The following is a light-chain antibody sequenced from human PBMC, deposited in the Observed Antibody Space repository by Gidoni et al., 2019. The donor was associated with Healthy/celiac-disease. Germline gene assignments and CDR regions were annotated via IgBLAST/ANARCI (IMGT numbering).Light chain of an antibody. Sequence: IQMTHSPSSLSASLVDRVTITCRASQSISSYLNWDQQKPGKAPKLLIYDASSLQSGVPSRCSGSGSGTDFTLTISSLQPEDFATYYCQQSYSTPWTFGQGTKVEIK. CDR3: QQSYSTPWT. CDR1: QSISSY. CDR2: DAS. V-gene: IGKV1-39*01. J-gene: IGKJ1*01.